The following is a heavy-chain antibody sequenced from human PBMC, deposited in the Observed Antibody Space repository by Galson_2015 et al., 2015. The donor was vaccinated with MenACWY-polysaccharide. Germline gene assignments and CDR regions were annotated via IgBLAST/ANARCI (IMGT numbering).Heavy chain of an antibody. CDR3: TTDQHPLTMIVVVR. V-gene: IGHV3-15*01. Sequence: SLRLSCAASGFTFSNAWMSWVRQAPGKGLEGVGRIKSKTDGGTTDYAAPVEGRFTISRDDSKNTLYLQMNSLKTEDTAVYYCTTDQHPLTMIVVVRWGQGTLVTVSP. D-gene: IGHD3-22*01. CDR1: GFTFSNAW. CDR2: IKSKTDGGTT. J-gene: IGHJ4*02.